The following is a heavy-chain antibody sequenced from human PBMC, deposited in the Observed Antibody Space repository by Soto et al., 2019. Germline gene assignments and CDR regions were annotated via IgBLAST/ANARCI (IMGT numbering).Heavy chain of an antibody. D-gene: IGHD2-2*03. CDR1: GYGFTTKW. J-gene: IGHJ6*02. CDR2: VDPSDSYT. Sequence: GESLKISCQDSGYGFTTKWISWVRQMPGKGLEWVGRVDPSDSYTDYSPSFRGHVIISVDRSISTAYLQWSSLKASDTAMYYCARFLDSPFYGMDVWGQGTTVTVSS. CDR3: ARFLDSPFYGMDV. V-gene: IGHV5-10-1*01.